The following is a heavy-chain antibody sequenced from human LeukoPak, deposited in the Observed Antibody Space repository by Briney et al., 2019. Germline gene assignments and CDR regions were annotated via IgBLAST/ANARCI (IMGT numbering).Heavy chain of an antibody. CDR1: GGSIGSYY. V-gene: IGHV4-59*01. Sequence: SETLSLTCTVSGGSIGSYYWSWIRQPPGKGLEWIGYIYYSGSTNYNPSLKSRVTISVDTSKNQFSLKLSSVTAADTAVYYCARGYCSGGSCHSGRWYFDLWGRGTLVTVSS. CDR3: ARGYCSGGSCHSGRWYFDL. J-gene: IGHJ2*01. CDR2: IYYSGST. D-gene: IGHD2-15*01.